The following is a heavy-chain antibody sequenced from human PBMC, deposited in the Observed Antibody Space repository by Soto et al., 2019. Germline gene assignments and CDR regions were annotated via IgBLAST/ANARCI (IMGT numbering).Heavy chain of an antibody. CDR1: GGSISSSGFW. CDR2: IYDSGHT. J-gene: IGHJ4*02. Sequence: PSETLSLTCAVSGGSISSSGFWWSWIRQPPGKGLEWIATIYDSGHTFYNPSLQSRVTISADTSKNHFSLKLKSVTAADTAVYYCARDAAGEFDYWGQGTLVTVSS. V-gene: IGHV4-39*02. CDR3: ARDAAGEFDY. D-gene: IGHD6-13*01.